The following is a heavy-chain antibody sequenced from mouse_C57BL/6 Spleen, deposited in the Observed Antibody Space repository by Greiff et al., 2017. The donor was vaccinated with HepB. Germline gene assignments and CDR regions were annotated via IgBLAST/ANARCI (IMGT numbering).Heavy chain of an antibody. J-gene: IGHJ2*01. Sequence: EVKLVESGPELVKPGASVKISCKASGYTFTDYYMNWVKQSHGKSLEWIGDINPNNGGTSYNQKFKGKATLTVDKSSSTAYMELRSLTSEDSAVYYCARGGSLYYGNSYFDYWGQGTTLTVSS. CDR3: ARGGSLYYGNSYFDY. CDR2: INPNNGGT. V-gene: IGHV1-26*01. D-gene: IGHD2-1*01. CDR1: GYTFTDYY.